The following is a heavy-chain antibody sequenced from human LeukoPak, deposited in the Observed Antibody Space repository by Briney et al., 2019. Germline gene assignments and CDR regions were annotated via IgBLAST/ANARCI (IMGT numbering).Heavy chain of an antibody. Sequence: GSLRLSCAASGFTFSSYSMNWVRQAPGKGLEWVSSISSSSSYIYYAGSVTGRFTISRDNAKNSLYLQMNSLRAEDTAVYYCARDTAYYDSSGYPDYWGQGTLVTVSS. CDR3: ARDTAYYDSSGYPDY. V-gene: IGHV3-21*01. CDR1: GFTFSSYS. J-gene: IGHJ4*02. CDR2: ISSSSSYI. D-gene: IGHD3-22*01.